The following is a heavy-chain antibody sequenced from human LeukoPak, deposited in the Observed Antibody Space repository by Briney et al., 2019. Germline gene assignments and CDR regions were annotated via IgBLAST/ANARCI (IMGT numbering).Heavy chain of an antibody. CDR2: INSSSGTI. CDR3: ARESRYHYGMDV. J-gene: IGHJ6*02. Sequence: GGSLRLSCAASGFKLIGYSMNWVRQAPGKGLEWVSYINSSSGTIIYADSVKGRFTISRDNAKNSLYLQMNSLRAEDTAVYYCARESRYHYGMDVWGQGTTVTVSS. CDR1: GFKLIGYS. V-gene: IGHV3-48*04.